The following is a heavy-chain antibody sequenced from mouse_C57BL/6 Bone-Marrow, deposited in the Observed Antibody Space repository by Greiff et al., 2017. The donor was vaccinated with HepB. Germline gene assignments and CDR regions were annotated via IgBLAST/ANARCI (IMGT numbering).Heavy chain of an antibody. D-gene: IGHD1-1*01. CDR2: IHPNSGST. J-gene: IGHJ3*02. CDR1: GYTFTSYW. V-gene: IGHV1-64*01. Sequence: VQLQQPGAELVKPGASVKLSCKASGYTFTSYWMHWVKQRPGQGLEWIGMIHPNSGSTNYNEKFKSKATLTVDKSSSTAYMQLSSLTSEDSAVYYCARSIYYYGSSSGWGQGTLVTVSA. CDR3: ARSIYYYGSSSG.